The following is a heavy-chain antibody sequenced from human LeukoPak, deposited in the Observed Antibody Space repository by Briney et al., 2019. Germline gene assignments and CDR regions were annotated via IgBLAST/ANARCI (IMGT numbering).Heavy chain of an antibody. J-gene: IGHJ4*02. V-gene: IGHV4-30-2*01. D-gene: IGHD4-17*01. CDR2: IYHSGST. Sequence: SETLSLTCAVSGGSISSGGYSWSWIRQPPGKGLEWIGYIYHSGSTYYNPSLKSRVTISVDRSKNQFSLKLSSVTAADTAVYYCARVAIGDDYGDYRFDYWGQGTLVTASS. CDR1: GGSISSGGYS. CDR3: ARVAIGDDYGDYRFDY.